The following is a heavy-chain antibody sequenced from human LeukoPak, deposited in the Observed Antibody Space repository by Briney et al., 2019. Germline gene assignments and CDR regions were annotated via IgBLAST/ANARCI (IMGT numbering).Heavy chain of an antibody. CDR1: GFTFSNAW. CDR2: IKSKTDGGTT. V-gene: IGHV3-15*01. CDR3: TTPPVYDSSGYFPFDY. Sequence: GGSLRLSCAASGFTFSNAWMSWVRQAPGKGLEWVGRIKSKTDGGTTDYAAPVKGRFTISRDDSKNTLYLQMNSLKTEDTAVYYCTTPPVYDSSGYFPFDYWGQGTLVTVSS. J-gene: IGHJ4*02. D-gene: IGHD3-22*01.